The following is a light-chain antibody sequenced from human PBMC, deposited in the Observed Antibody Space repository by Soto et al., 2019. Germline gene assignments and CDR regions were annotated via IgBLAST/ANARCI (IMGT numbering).Light chain of an antibody. Sequence: IQSSHTPYTLAESVVDRVPMTCIVSQSISSWLAWYQQKPGKAPKLLIYKASSLESGVPSRFSGSGSGTEFTLTISGLQPDDFATYYCQQYKSYSLTFGGGTNVDI. CDR2: KAS. CDR1: QSISSW. CDR3: QQYKSYSLT. V-gene: IGKV1-5*03. J-gene: IGKJ4*01.